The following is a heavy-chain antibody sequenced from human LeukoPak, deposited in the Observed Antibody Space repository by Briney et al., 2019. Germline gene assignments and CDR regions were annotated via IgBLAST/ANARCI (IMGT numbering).Heavy chain of an antibody. CDR2: IYYSGSN. J-gene: IGHJ6*02. V-gene: IGHV4-59*01. Sequence: PETVSLTRLVCGGFHSRYFWCWIRPPRGRGLEWIGYIYYSGSNNYNPSLKRRVTISVDTSKNQFSLKLSSVTAADTAVYYCARDRPSNNYGMDVWGQGTTVTVSS. CDR3: ARDRPSNNYGMDV. CDR1: GGFHSRYF.